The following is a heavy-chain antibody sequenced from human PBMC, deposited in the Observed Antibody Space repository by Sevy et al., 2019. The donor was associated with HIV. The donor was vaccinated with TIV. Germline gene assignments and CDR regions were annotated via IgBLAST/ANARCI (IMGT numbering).Heavy chain of an antibody. CDR1: GYTFTSYD. Sequence: ASVKVSCKASGYTFTSYDINWVRQATGQGLELMGWMNPNSGNTGYAQKFQGRVIMTRNTSITTAYMELSSLKSEDTAVYYCAKGYYGFWSGYYYGMDVWGQGTTVTVSS. J-gene: IGHJ6*02. V-gene: IGHV1-8*01. CDR3: AKGYYGFWSGYYYGMDV. CDR2: MNPNSGNT. D-gene: IGHD3-3*01.